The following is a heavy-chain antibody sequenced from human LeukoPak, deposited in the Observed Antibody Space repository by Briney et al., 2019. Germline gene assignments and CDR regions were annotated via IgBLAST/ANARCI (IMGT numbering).Heavy chain of an antibody. CDR2: TYYRSKWSN. CDR3: ARYYYDSRGYYYYYFDY. V-gene: IGHV6-1*01. D-gene: IGHD3-22*01. CDR1: GDSVSSNSAA. Sequence: SQTLSLTCAISGDSVSSNSAAWNWIRQSPSRGLEWLGRTYYRSKWSNDYAVSVKSRITINPDTSRNQFSLQLNSVTPEDTAVYYCARYYYDSRGYYYYYFDYWGQGTLVTVSA. J-gene: IGHJ4*02.